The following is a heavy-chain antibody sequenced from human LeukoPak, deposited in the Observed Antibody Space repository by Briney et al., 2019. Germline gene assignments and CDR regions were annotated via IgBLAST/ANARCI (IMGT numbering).Heavy chain of an antibody. Sequence: PGGSLTLSCTASGFTFSRYDMSWVRQAPGKGLEWVSDINCSGGTRVYGDAVKGRFTISRDNSRNKLYLQMNSLGAEETALYYCARYCSGVMCYWSAKASVGCGMDVWGQGTTVTVSS. V-gene: IGHV3-23*01. J-gene: IGHJ6*02. CDR1: GFTFSRYD. CDR3: ARYCSGVMCYWSAKASVGCGMDV. D-gene: IGHD2-15*01. CDR2: INCSGGTR.